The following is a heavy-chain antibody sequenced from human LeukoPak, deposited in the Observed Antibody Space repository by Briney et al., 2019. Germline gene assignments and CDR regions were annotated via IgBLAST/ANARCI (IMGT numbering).Heavy chain of an antibody. D-gene: IGHD1-26*01. V-gene: IGHV3-53*05. Sequence: GGSLRLSCAASGFTFSNNYMSWVRQAPGKGLDWVSVVYGGGSTYSADSVKGRFTISRDNSKNTLYLQMNSLRTEDTAVYYCAKANPLIVGARAGGPINFWGQGTMVTVSS. CDR2: VYGGGST. CDR3: AKANPLIVGARAGGPINF. CDR1: GFTFSNNY. J-gene: IGHJ3*01.